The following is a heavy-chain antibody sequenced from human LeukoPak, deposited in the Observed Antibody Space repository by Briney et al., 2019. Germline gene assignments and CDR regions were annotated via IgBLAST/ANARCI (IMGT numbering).Heavy chain of an antibody. CDR2: IKEYGSAK. Sequence: GGSLRLSCAASGFTFSRDWMSWVRQAPGKGQEWVANIKEYGSAKSCVNSVNGRFTISRRNAKTALYPQMNSLRAEDTAVYYCARNDIWGQGTLVTVSS. V-gene: IGHV3-7*01. J-gene: IGHJ4*02. CDR1: GFTFSRDW. CDR3: ARNDI. D-gene: IGHD2-15*01.